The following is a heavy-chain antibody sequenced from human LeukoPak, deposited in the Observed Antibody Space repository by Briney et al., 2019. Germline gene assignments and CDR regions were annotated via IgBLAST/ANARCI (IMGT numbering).Heavy chain of an antibody. V-gene: IGHV3-73*01. CDR3: THMTTVKGSPAPLDF. J-gene: IGHJ4*02. D-gene: IGHD4-11*01. Sequence: GGSLRLSCAASGFTFSGSAMHWVRQASGKGLEWVGRIRSKANSYATAYAASVKGRFTISRDDSKNTAYLQMNSLKTEDTAVYYCTHMTTVKGSPAPLDFRGQGTLVTVSS. CDR1: GFTFSGSA. CDR2: IRSKANSYAT.